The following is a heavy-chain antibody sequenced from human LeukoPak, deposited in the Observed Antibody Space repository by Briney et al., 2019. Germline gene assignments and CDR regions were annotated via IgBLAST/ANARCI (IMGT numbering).Heavy chain of an antibody. Sequence: HPGGSLRLSCAASGFTFGIYAMTWVRQAPGKGLEWVSTISDSGARTNYADSAKGRFTISRDNSKNTLYLQMNSLRAEDTAVYYCACFGRVAGPRFDPWGQGTLVTVSS. J-gene: IGHJ5*02. CDR3: ACFGRVAGPRFDP. CDR2: ISDSGART. CDR1: GFTFGIYA. D-gene: IGHD6-19*01. V-gene: IGHV3-23*01.